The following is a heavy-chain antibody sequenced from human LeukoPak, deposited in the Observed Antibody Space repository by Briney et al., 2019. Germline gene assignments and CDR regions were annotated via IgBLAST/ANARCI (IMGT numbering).Heavy chain of an antibody. Sequence: PSETLSLTCIVSGGSISSSSYYWGWIRQPPGEGLEWIGSIYYSGSTYYNPSLKSRVTISVDTSKNQFSLKLSSVTAADTAVYYCARAHPPSYYDSSGYYYGGGYNWFDPWGQGTLVTVSS. V-gene: IGHV4-39*07. CDR2: IYYSGST. CDR3: ARAHPPSYYDSSGYYYGGGYNWFDP. CDR1: GGSISSSSYY. D-gene: IGHD3-22*01. J-gene: IGHJ5*02.